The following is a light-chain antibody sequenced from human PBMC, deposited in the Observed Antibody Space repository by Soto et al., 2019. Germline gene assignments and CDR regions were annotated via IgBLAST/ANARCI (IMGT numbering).Light chain of an antibody. CDR3: CAYAGNQIVV. CDR1: SSDVGSYNL. J-gene: IGLJ2*01. Sequence: QSVLTQPASVSGSPGQSITISCTGTSSDVGSYNLVSWYQHHPGKAPKLMIYEGDKRPSGVSNRFSGSKSGNTASLTISGLRADDEADYYCCAYAGNQIVVFGGGTKLTVL. CDR2: EGD. V-gene: IGLV2-23*01.